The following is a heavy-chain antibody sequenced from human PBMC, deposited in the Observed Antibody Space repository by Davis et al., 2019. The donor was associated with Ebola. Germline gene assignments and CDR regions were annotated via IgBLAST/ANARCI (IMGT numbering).Heavy chain of an antibody. V-gene: IGHV3-30*02. Sequence: PGGSLRLSCAASGFTFSSYGMHWVRQAPGKGLEWVAFVRSHGSDDHYADSVKGRFTISRDSSKNTVYLQMNSLRAEDTAVYYCVKDLHVVLRVLEWLSPEDWGQGALVTVSS. D-gene: IGHD3-3*01. CDR1: GFTFSSYG. J-gene: IGHJ4*02. CDR3: VKDLHVVLRVLEWLSPED. CDR2: VRSHGSDD.